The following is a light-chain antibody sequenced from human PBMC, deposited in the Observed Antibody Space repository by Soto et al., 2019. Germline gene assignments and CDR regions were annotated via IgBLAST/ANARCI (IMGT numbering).Light chain of an antibody. V-gene: IGKV1-39*01. CDR2: AAS. CDR3: QQGNSFPRT. Sequence: DIQMTQCPSSLSASVGDRVTITCRASQSITSYLNWYQQKPGKAPKLLIYAASSLQSGVPPRFSGSGFGTDFTLTISSLQPEDFATYYCQQGNSFPRTFGQGTKVDIK. CDR1: QSITSY. J-gene: IGKJ1*01.